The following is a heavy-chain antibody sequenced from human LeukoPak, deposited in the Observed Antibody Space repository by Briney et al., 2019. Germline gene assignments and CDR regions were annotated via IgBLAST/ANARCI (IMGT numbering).Heavy chain of an antibody. D-gene: IGHD1-1*01. CDR2: ISYDGSNK. J-gene: IGHJ4*02. V-gene: IGHV3-30-3*01. CDR3: ARGFQLPWAAIDY. CDR1: GFTFSSYA. Sequence: TGGSLRLSCAASGFTFSSYAMPWVRQAPGKGLEWVAVISYDGSNKYYADSVKGRFTISRDNSKNTLYLQMNSLRAEDTAVYYCARGFQLPWAAIDYWGQGTLVTVSS.